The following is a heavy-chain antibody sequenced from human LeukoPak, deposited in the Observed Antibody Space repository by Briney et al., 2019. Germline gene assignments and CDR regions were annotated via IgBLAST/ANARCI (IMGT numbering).Heavy chain of an antibody. V-gene: IGHV4-59*01. CDR2: VFYSGSV. CDR3: AKMGFGENWLADHFDF. J-gene: IGHJ4*02. Sequence: SETLSLTCTVSGGSISHYYWGWIRQPPGKGLEWIGYVFYSGSVNYNLPLRSRVTISVNMSTNQFSLNLTSVTAADTAVYYCAKMGFGENWLADHFDFWGQGTLVTVSS. CDR1: GGSISHYY. D-gene: IGHD3-10*01.